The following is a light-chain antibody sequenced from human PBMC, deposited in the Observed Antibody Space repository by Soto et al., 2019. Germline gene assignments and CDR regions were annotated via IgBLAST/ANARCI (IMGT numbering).Light chain of an antibody. Sequence: DIQMTQSPSTVSSSVGDRFTISVRASQSISTYLAWYRQKPGKAPKLLIYKASTLKSGVPSRFSGSGSGTEFTLTISSLQPDDFATYYCQHYNSYSEAFGQGTKVDIK. CDR1: QSISTY. CDR2: KAS. J-gene: IGKJ1*01. CDR3: QHYNSYSEA. V-gene: IGKV1-5*03.